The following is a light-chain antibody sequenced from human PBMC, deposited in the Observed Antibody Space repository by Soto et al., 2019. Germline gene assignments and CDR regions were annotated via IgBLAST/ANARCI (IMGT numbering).Light chain of an antibody. V-gene: IGKV1-39*01. CDR2: AAS. CDR3: QQSYSTPLT. CDR1: QSISSY. Sequence: DIHMTQSPSSLSASWLYRVTITCXSSQSISSYLNWYQQKPGKAPKLLIYAASSLQSGVPSRFSGSGSGTDFTLTISSLQPEDFATYYCQQSYSTPLTFGPGTKVDIK. J-gene: IGKJ3*01.